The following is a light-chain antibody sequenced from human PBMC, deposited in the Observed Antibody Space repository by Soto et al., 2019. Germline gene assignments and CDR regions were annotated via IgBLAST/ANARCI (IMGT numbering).Light chain of an antibody. CDR1: RSNIGSNT. J-gene: IGLJ2*01. CDR2: SND. Sequence: QAVVTQPPSASGTPGQRVTISCSGSRSNIGSNTVTWYQQLPGTAPKLLIHSNDQRPSGVPDRFSGSKSGTSASLAISGLQAEDEADYYCSSYGGNNNLLFGGGTKLTVL. V-gene: IGLV1-44*01. CDR3: SSYGGNNNLL.